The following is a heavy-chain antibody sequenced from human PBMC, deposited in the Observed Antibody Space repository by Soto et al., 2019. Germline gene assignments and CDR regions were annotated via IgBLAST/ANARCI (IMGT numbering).Heavy chain of an antibody. Sequence: QVQLQESGPGLVKPSETLSLTCTVSGGSISSYYWSWIRQPPGKGLEWIGYIYYSGSTNYNPSLNXRXTXSXNTSKHQFSLKLSSVTAADTAVYYCASAYGDYVFAYWGQGTLVTVSS. J-gene: IGHJ4*02. CDR3: ASAYGDYVFAY. CDR1: GGSISSYY. CDR2: IYYSGST. D-gene: IGHD4-17*01. V-gene: IGHV4-59*01.